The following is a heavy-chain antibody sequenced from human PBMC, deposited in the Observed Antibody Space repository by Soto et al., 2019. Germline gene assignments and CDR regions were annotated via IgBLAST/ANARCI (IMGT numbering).Heavy chain of an antibody. CDR1: GGSISSGGYS. CDR3: ASKGYCSSTSCYYYYGMDV. Sequence: PSETLSLTCAVSGGSISSGGYSWSWLRQPPGKGLEWIGYIFHSGSTYYNPSLKSRVTISVDTSKNQFSLKLSSVTAADTAVYYCASKGYCSSTSCYYYYGMDVWGQGTTVTVSS. J-gene: IGHJ6*02. D-gene: IGHD2-2*01. CDR2: IFHSGST. V-gene: IGHV4-30-2*05.